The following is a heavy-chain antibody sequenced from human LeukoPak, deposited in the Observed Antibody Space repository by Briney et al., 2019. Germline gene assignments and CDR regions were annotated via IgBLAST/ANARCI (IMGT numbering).Heavy chain of an antibody. CDR2: ISSSGSTI. CDR1: GFTFSSSE. Sequence: GGSLRLSCAASGFTFSSSEMNWVRQAPGKGLEWLSYISSSGSTIYYADSVKGRFTISRDNAKNSLYLQMNSLRAEDTAVYYCAELGITMIGGVWGKGTTVTISS. V-gene: IGHV3-48*03. J-gene: IGHJ6*04. D-gene: IGHD3-10*02. CDR3: AELGITMIGGV.